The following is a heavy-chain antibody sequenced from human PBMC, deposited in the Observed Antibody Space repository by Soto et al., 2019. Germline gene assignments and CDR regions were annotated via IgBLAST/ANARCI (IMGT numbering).Heavy chain of an antibody. D-gene: IGHD3-3*01. CDR3: AKPGLLGQISGDWYFDL. V-gene: IGHV3-23*01. Sequence: EVQLLESGGGLVQPGGSLRLSCAASGFTFSSYAMSWVRQAPGKGLEWVSAISGSGGSTYYADSVKGRFTISRDNSKNTLYLQMNSLRAEDTAVYYCAKPGLLGQISGDWYFDLWGRGTLVTVSS. CDR2: ISGSGGST. J-gene: IGHJ2*01. CDR1: GFTFSSYA.